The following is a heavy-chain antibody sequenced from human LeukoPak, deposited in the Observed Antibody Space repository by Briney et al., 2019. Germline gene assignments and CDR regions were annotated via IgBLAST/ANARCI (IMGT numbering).Heavy chain of an antibody. V-gene: IGHV3-21*01. CDR3: ARSRQHQYDSSGHYEIFNWYFDL. Sequence: GGSLRLSRAASGFTFSSYSMNWVRQAPGKGLEWVSSINSNSRYKYYADSVKGRFTISRDNAKNSLYLQMNSLRAEDTAVYYCARSRQHQYDSSGHYEIFNWYFDLWGRGTLVTVSS. CDR2: INSNSRYK. D-gene: IGHD3-22*01. J-gene: IGHJ2*01. CDR1: GFTFSSYS.